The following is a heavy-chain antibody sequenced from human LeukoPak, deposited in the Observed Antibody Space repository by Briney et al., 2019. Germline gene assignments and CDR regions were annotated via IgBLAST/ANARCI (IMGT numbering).Heavy chain of an antibody. CDR3: AREADYGDYLFWFDP. V-gene: IGHV1-2*02. D-gene: IGHD4-17*01. Sequence: ASVKVSCKASAYTFTGYYMHWVRQAPGQGLEWMGWINPKSGGTNYAQKFQDRVTMTRDTSINTAYMDLSRLRSDDTAVYYCAREADYGDYLFWFDPWGEGTLVTVRS. CDR1: AYTFTGYY. J-gene: IGHJ5*02. CDR2: INPKSGGT.